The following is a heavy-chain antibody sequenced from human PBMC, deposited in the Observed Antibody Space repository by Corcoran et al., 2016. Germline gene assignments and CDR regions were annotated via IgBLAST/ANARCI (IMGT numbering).Heavy chain of an antibody. CDR1: GFTFGDYA. D-gene: IGHD6-19*01. CDR2: IRSKVYGGTT. V-gene: IGHV3-49*03. J-gene: IGHJ4*02. CDR3: TRDSGGSGSLGYD. Sequence: EVQLVESGGGLVQPGRSLRLSCTASGFTFGDYAMSWFRQAPGKGLEWVGFIRSKVYGGTTEYAASVKGRFTISRDDSKSIGYLQMNSLKTEDTAVYYCTRDSGGSGSLGYDWGQGTLVTVSS.